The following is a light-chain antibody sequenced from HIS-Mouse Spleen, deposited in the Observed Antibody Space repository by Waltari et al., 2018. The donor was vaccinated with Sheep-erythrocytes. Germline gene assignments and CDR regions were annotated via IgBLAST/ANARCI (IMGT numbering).Light chain of an antibody. Sequence: QSALTQPRSVSGSPGQSVTISCTGTSSDVGGYNYVSWYQQHPGKAPKLMIHEVSNRPSGVSNRFSGSKSGNTASLTISGLQAEDEADYYCSSYTSSSTQVFGGGTKLTVL. CDR3: SSYTSSSTQV. V-gene: IGLV2-14*01. J-gene: IGLJ2*01. CDR1: SSDVGGYNY. CDR2: EVS.